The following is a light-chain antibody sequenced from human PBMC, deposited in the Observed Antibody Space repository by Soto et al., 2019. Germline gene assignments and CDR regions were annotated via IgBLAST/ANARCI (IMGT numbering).Light chain of an antibody. V-gene: IGLV1-44*01. CDR1: NSNIGSNT. CDR2: SNN. J-gene: IGLJ1*01. Sequence: QSVLTQPPSASGPPGQRVTLSCSGSNSNIGSNTVNWYKQLPGTAPKLLIYSNNQRPSGVPDRFSGSKSGTSASLAISGLQSEDEADYYCAAWDDSLNGRVFGTGTKVTVL. CDR3: AAWDDSLNGRV.